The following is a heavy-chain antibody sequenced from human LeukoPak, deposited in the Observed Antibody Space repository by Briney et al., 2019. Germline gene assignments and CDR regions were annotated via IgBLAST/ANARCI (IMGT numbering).Heavy chain of an antibody. V-gene: IGHV3-43*02. CDR2: INENGDIA. CDR3: ARDVVVPAAPFSYYFDY. CDR1: GFTFDDYA. Sequence: PGGSLRLSCAASGFTFDDYAMHWVRQGPGKSLEWVSLINENGDIAYYGDSVRGRFTVSRDNAKNSLYLQMNSLRAEDTAVYYCARDVVVPAAPFSYYFDYWGQGTLVTVSS. J-gene: IGHJ4*02. D-gene: IGHD2-2*01.